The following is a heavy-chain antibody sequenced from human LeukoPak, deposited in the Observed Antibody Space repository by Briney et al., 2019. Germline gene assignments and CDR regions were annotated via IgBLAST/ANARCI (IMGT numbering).Heavy chain of an antibody. Sequence: PGGSLRLSCAASGFTFSSYSMNWVRQAPGERLEWVSSISSSSTYIYYADSVKGRFTVSRDDAKNSLFLQMNSLRAEDTAVYYCASLLVAGVASVDYWGQGTLVTVSS. D-gene: IGHD6-19*01. CDR2: ISSSSTYI. CDR1: GFTFSSYS. V-gene: IGHV3-21*01. J-gene: IGHJ4*02. CDR3: ASLLVAGVASVDY.